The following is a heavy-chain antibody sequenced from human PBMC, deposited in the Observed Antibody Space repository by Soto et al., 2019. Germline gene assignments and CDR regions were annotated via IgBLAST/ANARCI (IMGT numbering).Heavy chain of an antibody. CDR2: IYHSGST. J-gene: IGHJ4*02. CDR3: ARLDSSGPNWGYFDY. CDR1: GYSISSGYY. V-gene: IGHV4-38-2*01. D-gene: IGHD3-22*01. Sequence: PSETLSLTCAVSGYSISSGYYWGWIRQPPGKGLEWIGSIYHSGSTYYNPSLKSRVTISVDTSKNQFSLKLSSVTAADTAVYCCARLDSSGPNWGYFDYWGQGTLVTVSS.